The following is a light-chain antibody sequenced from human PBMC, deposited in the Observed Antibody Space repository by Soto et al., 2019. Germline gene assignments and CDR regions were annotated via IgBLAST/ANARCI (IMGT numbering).Light chain of an antibody. J-gene: IGKJ3*01. Sequence: EIELTQSPGTLSLSPGERATLSCRASQSVSSSYLAWYQQKPGQAPRLLIYGASSRATGIPDRFSGSGSGTDFTLTIRRLEPEDFAVYYCQRYGSSPPTFGPGTNVDIK. CDR1: QSVSSSY. CDR3: QRYGSSPPT. V-gene: IGKV3-20*01. CDR2: GAS.